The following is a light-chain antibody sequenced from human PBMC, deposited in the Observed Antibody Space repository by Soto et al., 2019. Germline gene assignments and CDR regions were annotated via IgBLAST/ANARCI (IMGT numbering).Light chain of an antibody. Sequence: EIVLTQSPATLSLSPGERATLSCRASQSVSSYLAWYKQKPGQAPRLLIYDASNRATGIPARFSGSGSGTEFTLTISSLEPEDFEVYYCQQRSNWPGTFGQGTKVDIK. CDR2: DAS. J-gene: IGKJ1*01. CDR1: QSVSSY. CDR3: QQRSNWPGT. V-gene: IGKV3-11*01.